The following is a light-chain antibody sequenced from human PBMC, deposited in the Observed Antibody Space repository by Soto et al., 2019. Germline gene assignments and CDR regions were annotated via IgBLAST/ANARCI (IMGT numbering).Light chain of an antibody. J-gene: IGLJ2*01. CDR1: SSNIGAPYG. V-gene: IGLV1-40*01. CDR3: QSYDSSLTAVV. CDR2: GNN. Sequence: QSVLTQPPSVSGAPGRRVTISCTGSSSNIGAPYGVHWYQQLPGTAPKLLIYGNNNRPSGVPDRFSGSQSGTSASLAITGLQADDEADYYCQSYDSSLTAVVFGGGTQLTVL.